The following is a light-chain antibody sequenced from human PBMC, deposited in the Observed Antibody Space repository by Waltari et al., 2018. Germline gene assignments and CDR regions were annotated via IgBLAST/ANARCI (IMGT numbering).Light chain of an antibody. CDR3: CSYAGSSTLV. J-gene: IGLJ2*01. CDR1: SSDVGGYNY. Sequence: QSALTQPASVSGSPGQSITIPCPGTSSDVGGYNYVPRYQQHPGKAPKLMIYDVSKRPSGVSNRFSGSKSGNTASLTISGLQAEDEADYYCCSYAGSSTLVFGGGTKLTVL. V-gene: IGLV2-23*02. CDR2: DVS.